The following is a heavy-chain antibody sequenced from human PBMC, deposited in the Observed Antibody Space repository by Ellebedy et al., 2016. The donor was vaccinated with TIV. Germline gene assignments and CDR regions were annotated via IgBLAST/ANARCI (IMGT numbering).Heavy chain of an antibody. J-gene: IGHJ3*01. Sequence: GESLKISCATSGFNFSSYWMHWVRQAPGKGLAWVSHVNGDESTTVYADSVKGRFTISKDIAKSTLFLQMNSLRAEDTAVYYCVRDRGRPDSFDLWGRGTMVIVSS. V-gene: IGHV3-74*01. CDR1: GFNFSSYW. CDR3: VRDRGRPDSFDL. CDR2: VNGDESTT.